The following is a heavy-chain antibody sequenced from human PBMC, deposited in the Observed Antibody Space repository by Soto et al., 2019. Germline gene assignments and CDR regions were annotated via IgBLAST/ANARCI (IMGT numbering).Heavy chain of an antibody. CDR3: ARRDTAFDI. CDR2: ISSSGSSI. Sequence: QVQLVESGGGLVKPGGSLRLSSAASGISFSDYYMSWLRQAPGKGLEWVSYISSSGSSIFYADSVKGRFTISRDNAENSLYLQMNRLRAEDTAVYYCARRDTAFDIWGQGTMVTVSS. CDR1: GISFSDYY. J-gene: IGHJ3*02. V-gene: IGHV3-11*01.